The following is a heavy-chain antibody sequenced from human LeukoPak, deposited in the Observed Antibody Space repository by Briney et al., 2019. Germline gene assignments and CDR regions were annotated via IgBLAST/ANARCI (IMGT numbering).Heavy chain of an antibody. D-gene: IGHD2-2*01. CDR2: ISGSGGST. V-gene: IGHV3-23*01. J-gene: IGHJ3*02. Sequence: PGGSLRLSCVASEFTFSTYSMNWVRQAPGKGLEWVSAISGSGGSTYYADSVKGRFTISRDNSKNTLYLQMNSLRAVDTAVYYCARQMVVPAATDAFDIWGQGTMVTVSS. CDR3: ARQMVVPAATDAFDI. CDR1: EFTFSTYS.